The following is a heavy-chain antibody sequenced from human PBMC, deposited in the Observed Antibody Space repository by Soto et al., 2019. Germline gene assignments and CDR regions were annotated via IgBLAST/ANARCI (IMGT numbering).Heavy chain of an antibody. CDR1: GGSISSGGYY. D-gene: IGHD3-10*01. CDR2: IYYSGST. J-gene: IGHJ6*02. CDR3: ARDWGYYYGSGSYYNEAAGALYYYGMDV. V-gene: IGHV4-31*03. Sequence: TLSLTCTVSGGSISSGGYYWSWIRQHPGKGLEWIGYIYYSGSTYYNPSLKSRVTISVDTSKNQFSLKLSSVTAADTAVYYCARDWGYYYGSGSYYNEAAGALYYYGMDVWGQGTTVTVSS.